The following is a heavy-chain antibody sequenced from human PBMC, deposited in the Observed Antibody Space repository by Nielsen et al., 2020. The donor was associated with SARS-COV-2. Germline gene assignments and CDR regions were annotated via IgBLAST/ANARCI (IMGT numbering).Heavy chain of an antibody. Sequence: GGSLRLSCAASGFTFSSYGMHWVRQAPGKGLEWVAVISYDGSNKYYADSVKGRFTISRDNSKNTLYLQMNSLRAEDTAVYYCAKDRYGSSFDYWGQGTLVTVSS. CDR3: AKDRYGSSFDY. CDR1: GFTFSSYG. CDR2: ISYDGSNK. V-gene: IGHV3-30*18. D-gene: IGHD6-13*01. J-gene: IGHJ4*02.